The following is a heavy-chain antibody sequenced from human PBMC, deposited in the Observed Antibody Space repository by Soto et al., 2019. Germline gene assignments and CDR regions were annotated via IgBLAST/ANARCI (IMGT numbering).Heavy chain of an antibody. V-gene: IGHV3-33*01. CDR1: GFTFSSYA. CDR3: ARHNDKTSPANGGFDY. D-gene: IGHD3-22*01. CDR2: IWQDADNK. Sequence: QVQLVESGGGVVQPGTSLRLSCATTGFTFSSYARHWVRQAPGKGRGWVAIIWQDADNKYYAGSVKGRFTISRDNSKNTLYLQMNGLRAEDTAVYYCARHNDKTSPANGGFDYWGQGSLVTVSS. J-gene: IGHJ4*02.